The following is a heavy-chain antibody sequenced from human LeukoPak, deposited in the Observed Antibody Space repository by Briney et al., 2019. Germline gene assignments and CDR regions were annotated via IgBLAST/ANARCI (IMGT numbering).Heavy chain of an antibody. J-gene: IGHJ5*02. CDR1: GYRFSASS. V-gene: IGHV1-2*02. CDR2: INPDSGAT. Sequence: ASVKVSRKASGYRFSASSMHWVRQAPGQGLEWMGWINPDSGATHFAQKFQGRVIMTSDTSISTVYLELSRLRSDDTAVYYCAREGCFSTNCHVIGDDNWIDPWGQGTLVTVSS. CDR3: AREGCFSTNCHVIGDDNWIDP. D-gene: IGHD2-2*01.